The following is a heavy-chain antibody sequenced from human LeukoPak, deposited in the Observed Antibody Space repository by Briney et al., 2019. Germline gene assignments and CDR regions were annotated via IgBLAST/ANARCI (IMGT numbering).Heavy chain of an antibody. J-gene: IGHJ3*02. CDR1: GGSISSGGYY. CDR2: IYYSGST. V-gene: IGHV4-31*03. CDR3: TRERGHTSRWAFDI. D-gene: IGHD2-15*01. Sequence: SETLSLTCTVSGGSISSGGYYWSWIRQHPGKGLEWIGYIYYSGSTYYNPSLKSRVTISVDTSKNQFSLKLSSVTAADTAVYYCTRERGHTSRWAFDIWGQGTMVTVSS.